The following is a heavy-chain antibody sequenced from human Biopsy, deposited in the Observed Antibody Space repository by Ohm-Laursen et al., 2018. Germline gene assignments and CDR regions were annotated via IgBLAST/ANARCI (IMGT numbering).Heavy chain of an antibody. CDR3: ARVEAGTYDALDI. D-gene: IGHD1-26*01. CDR2: IYYSGGT. V-gene: IGHV4-59*07. Sequence: SDTLSLTCSGSGGSMTGYEWSWIRLAPGKGLEWIGYIYYSGGTKYNPSLASRVTFSVDMSKSQFSLKLYSVTAADTAFYYCARVEAGTYDALDIWGQGTLVAVSA. J-gene: IGHJ3*02. CDR1: GGSMTGYE.